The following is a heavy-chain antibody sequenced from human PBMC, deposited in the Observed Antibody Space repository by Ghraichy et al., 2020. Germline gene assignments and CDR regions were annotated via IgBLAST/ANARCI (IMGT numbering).Heavy chain of an antibody. J-gene: IGHJ4*02. V-gene: IGHV1-18*04. CDR1: GYTFSSYG. Sequence: VQVSCEASGYTFSSYGINWVRQAPGQGLEWMGWINPYSGNTNYAQRLQGRLTVTTDTSTSTAYMELRSLRPDDTAVYYCASSKGPQYGSTWYFDYWGQGALVTVPS. D-gene: IGHD6-13*01. CDR3: ASSKGPQYGSTWYFDY. CDR2: INPYSGNT.